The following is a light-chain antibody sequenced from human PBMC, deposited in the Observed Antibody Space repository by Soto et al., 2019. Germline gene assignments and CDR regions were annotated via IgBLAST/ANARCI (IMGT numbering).Light chain of an antibody. CDR1: QSVISTS. J-gene: IGKJ4*01. V-gene: IGKV3-20*01. Sequence: EIVLTQSPGTLSLSPGERATLSCRTSQSVISTSLAWYQQKPGQAPRLLIYGASNRATGIPDRFSGSGSGTDFTLTINRLEPEDFAMYYCQQYGSSPLTFGGGTKADIK. CDR2: GAS. CDR3: QQYGSSPLT.